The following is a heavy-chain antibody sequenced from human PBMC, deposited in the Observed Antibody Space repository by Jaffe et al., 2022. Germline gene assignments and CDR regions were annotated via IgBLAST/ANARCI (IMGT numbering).Heavy chain of an antibody. CDR1: GGSFSGYY. CDR2: INHSGST. V-gene: IGHV4-34*01. Sequence: QVQLQQWGAGLLKPSETLSLTCAVYGGSFSGYYWSWIRQPPGKGLEWIGEINHSGSTNYNPSLKSRVTISVDTSKNQFSLKLSSVTAADTAVYYCARAPWGGFYYYYYMDVWGKGTTVTVSS. D-gene: IGHD7-27*01. CDR3: ARAPWGGFYYYYYMDV. J-gene: IGHJ6*03.